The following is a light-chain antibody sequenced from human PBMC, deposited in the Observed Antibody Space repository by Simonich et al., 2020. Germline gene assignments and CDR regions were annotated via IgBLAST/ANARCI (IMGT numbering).Light chain of an antibody. Sequence: QAVLTQPPSASGTPGQRDTISCSGSSSNIGSNYVYWYQQLPGTAPKHLINGNNLRPSGVPDQFSGSKSGTSASLAISGLRSEDEADYYCAAWDDSLSGYVFGTGTKVTVL. CDR2: GNN. V-gene: IGLV1-47*01. J-gene: IGLJ1*01. CDR3: AAWDDSLSGYV. CDR1: SSNIGSNY.